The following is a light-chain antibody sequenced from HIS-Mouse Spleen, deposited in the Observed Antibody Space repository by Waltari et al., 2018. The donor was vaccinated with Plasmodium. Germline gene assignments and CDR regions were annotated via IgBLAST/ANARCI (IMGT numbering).Light chain of an antibody. Sequence: DIQMTQSPSSLSASVGDRVTITCQASQDIGNDLNWYQQKPGKAPKLLIYDAANLETGVPSRFSGSGSGTDFTFTISSLQPEDIATYYCQQYDNLLTFGGGTKVEIK. CDR1: QDIGND. V-gene: IGKV1-33*01. CDR3: QQYDNLLT. J-gene: IGKJ4*01. CDR2: DAA.